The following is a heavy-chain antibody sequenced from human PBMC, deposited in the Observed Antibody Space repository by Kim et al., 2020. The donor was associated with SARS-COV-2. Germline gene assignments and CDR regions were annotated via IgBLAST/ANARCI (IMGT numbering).Heavy chain of an antibody. D-gene: IGHD1-7*01. V-gene: IGHV3-30*18. CDR2: ISYDGSNK. Sequence: GGSLRLSCAASGFTFSSYGMHWVRQAPGKGLEWVAVISYDGSNKYYADSVKGRFTISRDNSKNTLYLQMNSLRAEDTAVYYCAKDHLLELPYYYYGMDVWGQGTTVTVSS. CDR1: GFTFSSYG. CDR3: AKDHLLELPYYYYGMDV. J-gene: IGHJ6*02.